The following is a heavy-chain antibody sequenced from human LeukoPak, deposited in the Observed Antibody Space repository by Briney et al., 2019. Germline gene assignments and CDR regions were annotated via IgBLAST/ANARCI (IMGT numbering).Heavy chain of an antibody. J-gene: IGHJ3*02. Sequence: PGGSLRLSCAASGFTFSSYAMSWVRQAPGKGLEWVSDISGSGGSTYYADSVKGRFTISRDNSKNTLYLQMNSLRAEDTAVYYCARDYPIQQLVTGYVGDDAFDIWGQGTMVTVSS. CDR3: ARDYPIQQLVTGYVGDDAFDI. V-gene: IGHV3-23*01. D-gene: IGHD6-13*01. CDR2: ISGSGGST. CDR1: GFTFSSYA.